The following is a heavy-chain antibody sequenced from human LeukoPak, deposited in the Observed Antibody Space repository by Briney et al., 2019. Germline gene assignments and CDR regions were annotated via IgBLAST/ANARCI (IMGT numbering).Heavy chain of an antibody. CDR2: IYHSGST. J-gene: IGHJ4*02. V-gene: IGHV4-4*02. D-gene: IGHD2-2*01. CDR3: AKRYCSSTTCYDDRGAFDY. CDR1: GGSISSSNW. Sequence: PSGTLSLTCAVSGGSISSSNWWSWVRQPPGKGLEWIGEIYHSGSTYYNPSLKSRVTISVDTSKNQFSLKLSSVTAADTAVYYCAKRYCSSTTCYDDRGAFDYWGQGTLVTVSS.